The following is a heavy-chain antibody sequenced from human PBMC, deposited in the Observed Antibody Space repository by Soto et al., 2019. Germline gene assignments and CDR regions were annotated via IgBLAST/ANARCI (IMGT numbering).Heavy chain of an antibody. CDR1: GDSIGTTHSY. D-gene: IGHD2-8*01. CDR2: IHYSGST. Sequence: QVQLLESGPGLVKPSETLSLTCTVSGDSIGTTHSYWAWIRQSPGKGLEWIGNIHYSGSTYYMPSPRSRVTLTVDTSKNQFSLRLTSVTAEDTAVYYCARHEGNGNVWPLYYWGQGILVTVSS. J-gene: IGHJ4*02. V-gene: IGHV4-39*01. CDR3: ARHEGNGNVWPLYY.